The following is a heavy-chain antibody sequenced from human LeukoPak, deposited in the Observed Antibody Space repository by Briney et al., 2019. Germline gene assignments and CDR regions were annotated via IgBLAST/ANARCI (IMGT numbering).Heavy chain of an antibody. CDR1: GFTAGNAW. Sequence: PGGSLRLSCAASGFTAGNAWMSWLRQAPGKGLEWVGRVKSKSSGGTSDYAAVVKGRSTISRDDSENTLYLQMNSLKTEDTGVYYCAASTVSGGFDIWGQGTMVTVSS. CDR3: AASTVSGGFDI. J-gene: IGHJ3*02. D-gene: IGHD1-14*01. V-gene: IGHV3-15*05. CDR2: VKSKSSGGTS.